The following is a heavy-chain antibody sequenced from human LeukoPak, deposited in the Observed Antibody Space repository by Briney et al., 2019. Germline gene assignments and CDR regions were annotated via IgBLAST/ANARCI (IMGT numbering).Heavy chain of an antibody. CDR1: GDSISSYY. D-gene: IGHD3-16*01. V-gene: IGHV4-59*08. CDR2: IYYSGRT. J-gene: IGHJ4*02. Sequence: SETLSLTCTVSGDSISSYYWSWIRQPPGKGLEWIGYIYYSGRTNYNPSLKSRVTISIDTSKNQFSLKLSSVTAADTAVYYCARHTARAFFPFWGQGTLVTVSS. CDR3: ARHTARAFFPF.